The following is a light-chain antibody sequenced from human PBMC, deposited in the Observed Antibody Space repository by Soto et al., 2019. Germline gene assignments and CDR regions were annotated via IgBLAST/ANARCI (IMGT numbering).Light chain of an antibody. V-gene: IGLV1-36*01. J-gene: IGLJ2*01. CDR3: EAWDDSMNAVV. CDR1: SSNIGNNA. CDR2: YDD. Sequence: QSVLTQPPSVSEAPRQRVTISCSGSSSNIGNNAVNWYQQLPGKAPKLLIYYDDLLPSGVSDRFSGSKSGTSASLAISGLRSEDEADYYCEAWDDSMNAVVFGGGTKVTAL.